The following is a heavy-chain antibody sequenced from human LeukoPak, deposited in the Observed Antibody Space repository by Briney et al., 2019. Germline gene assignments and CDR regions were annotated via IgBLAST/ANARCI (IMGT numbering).Heavy chain of an antibody. CDR2: IYHSGST. J-gene: IGHJ4*02. V-gene: IGHV4-38-2*02. Sequence: SETLSLTCTVSGYSISSGYYWGWIRQPPGKGLEWIGSIYHSGSTYYNPSLKSRVTISVDTSKNQFSLKLSSVTAADTAVYYCARVYSYCYDSSGYYYFDYWGQGTLVTVSS. D-gene: IGHD3-22*01. CDR1: GYSISSGYY. CDR3: ARVYSYCYDSSGYYYFDY.